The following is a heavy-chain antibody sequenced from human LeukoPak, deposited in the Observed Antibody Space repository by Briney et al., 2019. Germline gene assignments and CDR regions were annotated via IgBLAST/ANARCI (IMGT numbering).Heavy chain of an antibody. CDR1: GFPFSSYA. CDR3: AREDYYDSSGHYAFDI. D-gene: IGHD3-22*01. V-gene: IGHV3-23*01. Sequence: GGSLRLSCAASGFPFSSYAMSWVRQAPGKGLEWVSVISDSGGRTYSAASVKGRFTISRDNTKDTLYLQMSSLRAEDTAVYYCAREDYYDSSGHYAFDIWGQGTMVTVSS. J-gene: IGHJ3*02. CDR2: ISDSGGRT.